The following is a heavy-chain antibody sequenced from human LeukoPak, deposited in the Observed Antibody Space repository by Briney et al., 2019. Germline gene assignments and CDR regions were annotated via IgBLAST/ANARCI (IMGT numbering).Heavy chain of an antibody. CDR2: INPDGGAK. D-gene: IGHD2-21*02. CDR1: GYYFTGHY. V-gene: IGHV1-2*02. CDR3: ARVGTGSRFDVADH. J-gene: IGHJ5*02. Sequence: ASVKVSCKTSGYYFTGHYIQWVRQVPGQGFEWMGWINPDGGAKNYARRFQGRVTLTTDTSSSTADMELSSLRFDDTAVYFCARVGTGSRFDVADHWGQGTLVTVTS.